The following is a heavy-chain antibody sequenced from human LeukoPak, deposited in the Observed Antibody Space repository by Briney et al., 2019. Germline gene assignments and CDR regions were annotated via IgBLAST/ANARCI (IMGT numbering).Heavy chain of an antibody. CDR1: GFIFSNAW. CDR3: TWGAAVFDY. CDR2: IKSKSDGGTA. V-gene: IGHV3-15*01. D-gene: IGHD1-26*01. J-gene: IGHJ4*02. Sequence: PGGSLRMSCAGAGFIFSNAWMTYVRQDPGRGLEWVGRIKSKSDGGTADYAAPVKDRFTISRDDSKNTLYLQMNNLKTEDTAVYYCTWGAAVFDYWGQGTLVTVSS.